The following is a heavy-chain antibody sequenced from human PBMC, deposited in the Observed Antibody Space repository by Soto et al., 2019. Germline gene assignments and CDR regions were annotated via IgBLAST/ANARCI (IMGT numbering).Heavy chain of an antibody. V-gene: IGHV3-66*01. CDR3: ASTVRFLEWLLSGPFDY. Sequence: PGGSLRLSCAASGFTVSSNYMSWVRQAPGKGLEWVSVIYSGGSTYYADSVKGRFTISRDNSKNTLYLQMNSLRAEDTAVYYCASTVRFLEWLLSGPFDYWGQGTLVTVSS. D-gene: IGHD3-3*01. CDR2: IYSGGST. J-gene: IGHJ4*02. CDR1: GFTVSSNY.